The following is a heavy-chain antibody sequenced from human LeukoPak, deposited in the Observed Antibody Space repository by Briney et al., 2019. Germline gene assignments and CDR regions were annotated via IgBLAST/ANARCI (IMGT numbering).Heavy chain of an antibody. CDR1: GITVSNSW. CDR2: IKQDGSEK. J-gene: IGHJ4*02. D-gene: IGHD3-3*01. V-gene: IGHV3-7*01. CDR3: ARFGELYCDFWSGYYHFDY. Sequence: GGSLRLSCAAAGITVSNSWMSWVRQAPGKDLEWVANIKQDGSEKYYVDSVKGRFTISRDNAKNSLYLQMNSLRAEDTAVYYCARFGELYCDFWSGYYHFDYWGQGTLVTVSS.